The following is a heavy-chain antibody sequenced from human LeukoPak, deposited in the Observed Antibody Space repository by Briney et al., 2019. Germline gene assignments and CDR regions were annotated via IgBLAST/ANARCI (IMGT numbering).Heavy chain of an antibody. CDR2: IYYSGST. J-gene: IGHJ6*03. Sequence: SETLSLTCTVSGGSISSGDYYWSWIRQPPGKGLEWIGYIYYSGSTYYNPSLKGRVTISVDTSKNQFSLKLSSVTAADTAVYYCAREWVTILHYMDVWGKGTTVTVSS. CDR1: GGSISSGDYY. D-gene: IGHD3-3*01. CDR3: AREWVTILHYMDV. V-gene: IGHV4-30-4*08.